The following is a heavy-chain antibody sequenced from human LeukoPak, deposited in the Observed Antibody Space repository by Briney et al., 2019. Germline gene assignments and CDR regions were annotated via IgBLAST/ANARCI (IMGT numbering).Heavy chain of an antibody. V-gene: IGHV1-2*02. CDR2: INPNSGGT. CDR3: ARVDYYDSSNFDY. Sequence: ASVKVSCKASGYTFTGYYMHWVRQAPGQGLEWMGWINPNSGGTNYAQKFQGRVTMTRDTSISTAYMELSRLRSDDTAVYYCARVDYYDSSNFDYWGQRTLVTVSS. CDR1: GYTFTGYY. J-gene: IGHJ4*02. D-gene: IGHD3-22*01.